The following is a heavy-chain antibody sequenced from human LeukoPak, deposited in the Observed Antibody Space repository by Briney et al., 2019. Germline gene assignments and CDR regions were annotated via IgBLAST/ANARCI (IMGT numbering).Heavy chain of an antibody. J-gene: IGHJ4*02. D-gene: IGHD2-15*01. CDR2: INHSGST. CDR3: ARMVQWWFAGFDY. CDR1: GGSFSGYY. V-gene: IGHV4-34*01. Sequence: PSETLSLTCAVYGGSFSGYYWSWIRQPPGKGLEWIGEINHSGSTNYNPSPKSRVTISVDTSKNQFSLKLSSVTAADTAVYYCARMVQWWFAGFDYWDQGTLVTVSS.